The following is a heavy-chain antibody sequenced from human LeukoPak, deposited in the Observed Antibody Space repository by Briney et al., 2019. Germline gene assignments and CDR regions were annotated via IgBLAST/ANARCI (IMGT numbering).Heavy chain of an antibody. Sequence: PGGSLRLSCAASGFTFSSYAMSWVRQAPGKGLEWVSAISGSGGSTYYADSVKGRFTLSRGNSKNTLYLQMNSLRAEDTAVYYCAKGARDGYNFNAFDIWGQGTMVTVSS. CDR1: GFTFSSYA. CDR2: ISGSGGST. V-gene: IGHV3-23*01. J-gene: IGHJ3*02. D-gene: IGHD5-24*01. CDR3: AKGARDGYNFNAFDI.